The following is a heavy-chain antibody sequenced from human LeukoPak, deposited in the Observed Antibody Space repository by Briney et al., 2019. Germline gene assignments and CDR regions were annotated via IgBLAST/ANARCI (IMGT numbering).Heavy chain of an antibody. J-gene: IGHJ6*03. CDR1: GFTFCRYS. CDR2: ISSKNVI. CDR3: ARPLESYYYMDV. V-gene: IGHV3-48*04. Sequence: PGGSLRLSCAASGFTFCRYSMNWVRQAPGKGLEWVSYISSKNVIYYADSVKGRFTISRDNAKNSLYLQMNSLRAEDTAVYYCARPLESYYYMDVWGKGTTVTISS. D-gene: IGHD3-3*01.